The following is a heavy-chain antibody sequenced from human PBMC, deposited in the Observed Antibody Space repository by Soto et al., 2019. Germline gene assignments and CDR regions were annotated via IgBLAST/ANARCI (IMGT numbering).Heavy chain of an antibody. CDR2: INPSGGST. CDR3: ARVYDSSGYHLVLDY. D-gene: IGHD3-22*01. J-gene: IGHJ4*02. CDR1: GYTFTSYY. V-gene: IGHV1-46*01. Sequence: ASVKVSCKASGYTFTSYYMHWVRQAPGQGLEWMGIINPSGGSTSYAQKFQGRVTMTRNTSISTAYMELSSLRSEDTAVYYCARVYDSSGYHLVLDYWGQGTLVTVSS.